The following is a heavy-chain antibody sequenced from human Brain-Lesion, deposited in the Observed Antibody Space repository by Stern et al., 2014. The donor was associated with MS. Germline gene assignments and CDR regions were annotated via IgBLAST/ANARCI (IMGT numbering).Heavy chain of an antibody. CDR2: IKEDGTEK. J-gene: IGHJ6*02. D-gene: IGHD3-3*01. Sequence: EVQLVESGGGLVQPGGSLTISCTAAGFTFGNYWMTWVRQAPGKGLECGATIKEDGTEKNYVDAVKGRFTISRDNARNSLYLQMNSLRVEDTALYYCARVYNTIYGIVTQRGSGMDVWGQGTTVIVSS. CDR3: ARVYNTIYGIVTQRGSGMDV. CDR1: GFTFGNYW. V-gene: IGHV3-7*01.